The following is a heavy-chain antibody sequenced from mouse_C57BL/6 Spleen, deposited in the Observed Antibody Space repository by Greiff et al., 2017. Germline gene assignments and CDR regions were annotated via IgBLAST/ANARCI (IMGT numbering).Heavy chain of an antibody. CDR1: GFTFSSYT. Sequence: EVKLVESGGGLVKPGGSLKLSCAASGFTFSSYTMSWVRQTPEKRLEWVATISGGGGNTYYPDSVKGRFTISRDNAKNTLYLQMSSLRSEDTALYYCARQPYYSNYVWFAYWGQGTLVTVSA. D-gene: IGHD2-5*01. J-gene: IGHJ3*01. CDR3: ARQPYYSNYVWFAY. CDR2: ISGGGGNT. V-gene: IGHV5-9*01.